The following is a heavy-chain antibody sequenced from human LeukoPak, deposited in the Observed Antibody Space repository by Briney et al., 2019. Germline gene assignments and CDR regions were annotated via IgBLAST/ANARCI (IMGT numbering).Heavy chain of an antibody. D-gene: IGHD4-17*01. CDR2: ISSGSGYI. J-gene: IGHJ4*02. Sequence: GGSLRLSCAASGFTFSTYPMNWVRQAPGKGLEWVSSISSGSGYIYYADSVKGRFILSRDNAKNSLYLQMNSLRAEDTAVYYCARGYGDYGKYYFDSWGQGTLVTVSS. CDR3: ARGYGDYGKYYFDS. V-gene: IGHV3-21*01. CDR1: GFTFSTYP.